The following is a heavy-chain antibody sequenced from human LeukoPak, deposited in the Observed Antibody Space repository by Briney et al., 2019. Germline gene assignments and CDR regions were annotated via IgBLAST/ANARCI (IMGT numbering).Heavy chain of an antibody. CDR3: AITYYYDSSGYYRGYYYYGMDV. D-gene: IGHD3-22*01. J-gene: IGHJ6*02. V-gene: IGHV5-51*01. CDR1: GYSFTSYW. Sequence: GESLKISCKGSGYSFTSYWIGWVRQMPGKGLEWMGIIYPGDSDTRYSLSFQGQVTISADKSISTAYLQWSSLKASDTAMYYCAITYYYDSSGYYRGYYYYGMDVWGQGTTVTVSS. CDR2: IYPGDSDT.